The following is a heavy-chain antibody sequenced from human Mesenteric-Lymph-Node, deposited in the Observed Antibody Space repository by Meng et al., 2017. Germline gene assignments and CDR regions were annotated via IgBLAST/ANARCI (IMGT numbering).Heavy chain of an antibody. V-gene: IGHV4-59*01. Sequence: SETLSLTCSVSGGSISNYFWNWIRQAPGKGLEWIGYVFYTGSTNYNPSLKSRVTISVDRSKNQFSLKLTSVTAADTAVYYCASGLGYCSGGSCYSGPSPDYWGQGTLVTVSS. CDR1: GGSISNYF. CDR2: VFYTGST. D-gene: IGHD2-15*01. CDR3: ASGLGYCSGGSCYSGPSPDY. J-gene: IGHJ4*02.